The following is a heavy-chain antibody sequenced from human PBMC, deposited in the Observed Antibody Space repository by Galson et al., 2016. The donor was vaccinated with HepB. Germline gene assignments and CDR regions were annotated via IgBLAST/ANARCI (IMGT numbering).Heavy chain of an antibody. CDR1: GFTFSSYA. V-gene: IGHV3-23*03. CDR3: AKGRSAIAAAGLNY. CDR2: IYSGGNT. D-gene: IGHD6-13*01. Sequence: SLRLSCAASGFTFSSYAMTWVRQAPGKGLEWVSGIYSGGNTYYADSVKGRFTISRDNSKSTLYLQMNSLRVEDTAVYYCAKGRSAIAAAGLNYWGQGTLVTVSS. J-gene: IGHJ4*02.